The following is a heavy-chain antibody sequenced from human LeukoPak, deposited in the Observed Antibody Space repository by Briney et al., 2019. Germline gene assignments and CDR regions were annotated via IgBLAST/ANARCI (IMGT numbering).Heavy chain of an antibody. CDR3: VRPYCGGECQSKNNWFDP. CDR1: GGSISSSGYY. Sequence: SETLSLTCTVSGGSISSSGYYWGWIRQPPGKGLEWIGSIYYSGSTQYNPSLKSRVTISVDTSKTQFSLKLSSVTAADTAVYYCVRPYCGGECQSKNNWFDPWGQGTLVTVSS. CDR2: IYYSGST. J-gene: IGHJ5*02. D-gene: IGHD2-21*01. V-gene: IGHV4-39*07.